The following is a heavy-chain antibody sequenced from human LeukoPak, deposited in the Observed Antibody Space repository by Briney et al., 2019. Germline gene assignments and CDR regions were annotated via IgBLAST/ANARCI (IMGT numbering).Heavy chain of an antibody. CDR3: ARTYYDILTGYYGAFDI. J-gene: IGHJ3*02. D-gene: IGHD3-9*01. Sequence: SETLSLTCAVSGGSISRGGYAWSWIRQPPGKGLEWIGYIYHSGSTYYNPSLKSRVTISVDRSKNQFSLKLSSVTAADTAVYYCARTYYDILTGYYGAFDIWGQGTMVTVSS. CDR2: IYHSGST. V-gene: IGHV4-30-2*01. CDR1: GGSISRGGYA.